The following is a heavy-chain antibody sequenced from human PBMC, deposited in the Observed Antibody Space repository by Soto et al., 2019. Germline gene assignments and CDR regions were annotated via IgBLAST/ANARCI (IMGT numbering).Heavy chain of an antibody. CDR1: GFTFSSYA. D-gene: IGHD3-3*01. CDR3: ARDGVRFLDFGYSNYYGMDV. V-gene: IGHV3-30-3*01. Sequence: PGGSLRLSCAASGFTFSSYAMHWVRQAPGKGLELVAVISYDGSNKYYADSVKGRFTISRDNSKNTLYLQMNSLRAEDTAVYYCARDGVRFLDFGYSNYYGMDVWGQGTTVTVSS. J-gene: IGHJ6*02. CDR2: ISYDGSNK.